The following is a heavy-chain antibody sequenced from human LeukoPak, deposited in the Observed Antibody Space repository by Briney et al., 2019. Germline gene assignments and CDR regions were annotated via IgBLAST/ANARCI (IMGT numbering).Heavy chain of an antibody. Sequence: PGGSLRLSCAVSGFSFSTYAVSWVRQAPGKGLEWVSAISGDGGVTSYTDSVKGRFTISKDTSKNTLFLQMNSLRVEDTAVYYCARTPCRSGGSCYLYFDYRGQGTLVTVSS. CDR1: GFSFSTYA. J-gene: IGHJ4*02. D-gene: IGHD2-15*01. CDR3: ARTPCRSGGSCYLYFDY. V-gene: IGHV3-23*01. CDR2: ISGDGGVT.